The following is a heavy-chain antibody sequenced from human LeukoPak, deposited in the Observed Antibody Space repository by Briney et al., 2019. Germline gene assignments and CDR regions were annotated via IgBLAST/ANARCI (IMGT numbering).Heavy chain of an antibody. D-gene: IGHD3-22*01. Sequence: GGSLRLSCAASGFTVSSNYMSWVRQAPGKGLEWVSVIYSGGSTYYADSVKGRFTISRDNSKNTLYLQMNSLRAEDTAVYYCASERYDSSGYYYSDYWGQGTLVTVSS. CDR1: GFTVSSNY. CDR2: IYSGGST. J-gene: IGHJ4*02. CDR3: ASERYDSSGYYYSDY. V-gene: IGHV3-53*01.